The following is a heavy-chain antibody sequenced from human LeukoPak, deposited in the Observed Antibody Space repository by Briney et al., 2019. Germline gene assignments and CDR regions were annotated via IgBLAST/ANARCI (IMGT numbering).Heavy chain of an antibody. V-gene: IGHV3-74*01. J-gene: IGHJ4*02. CDR3: ARVKGYYDSSGRYYFDY. CDR1: GFTFSSYW. Sequence: PGGSLRLPCAASGFTFSSYWMHWVRQAPGKGLVWVSRINSDGSSTSYADSVKGRFTISRDNAKNTLYLQMNSLRAEDTAVYYCARVKGYYDSSGRYYFDYWGQGTLVTVSS. CDR2: INSDGSST. D-gene: IGHD3-22*01.